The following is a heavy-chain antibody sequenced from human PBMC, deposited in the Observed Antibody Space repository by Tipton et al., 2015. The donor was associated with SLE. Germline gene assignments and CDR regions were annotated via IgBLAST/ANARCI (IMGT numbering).Heavy chain of an antibody. CDR1: GGSISSGGYY. J-gene: IGHJ2*01. V-gene: IGHV4-61*08. Sequence: TLSLTCAVSGGSISSGGYYWGWIRQPPGKGLEWIGYIYYSGSTNYNPSLKSRVTISVDTSKNQFSLKLSSVTAADTAVYYCARELRNIVVVPERQMKSCFDLWGRGTLVTVSS. CDR3: ARELRNIVVVPERQMKSCFDL. D-gene: IGHD2-2*01. CDR2: IYYSGST.